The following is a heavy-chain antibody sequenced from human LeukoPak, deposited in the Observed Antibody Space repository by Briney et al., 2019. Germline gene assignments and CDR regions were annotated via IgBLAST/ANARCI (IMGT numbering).Heavy chain of an antibody. CDR1: GFTFSSYA. D-gene: IGHD2-15*01. CDR3: AKGVSGHSVVGSCYYDY. CDR2: ISGSGGST. V-gene: IGHV3-23*01. J-gene: IGHJ4*02. Sequence: PGGSLRLSCAPSGFTFSSYAMSWVRESPGPGVEWFSAISGSGGSTYYADSVKGRFTISRDNSKNTLYLQMNSLRAEDTAVYYCAKGVSGHSVVGSCYYDYWGQGTLVTVSS.